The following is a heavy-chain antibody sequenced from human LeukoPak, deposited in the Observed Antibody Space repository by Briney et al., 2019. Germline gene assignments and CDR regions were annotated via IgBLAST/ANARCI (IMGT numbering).Heavy chain of an antibody. Sequence: PGASVKLSCKTSGYTFSSYGIAWVRQAPGQGLEWMGWISAYNGKTNYAQNLQGRVTMTTDTSTSTGYMELRSLRSDDTAVYYCAREGALHDTGDYYLSWFDPWGQGTLVTVSS. CDR1: GYTFSSYG. J-gene: IGHJ5*02. D-gene: IGHD3-22*01. CDR3: AREGALHDTGDYYLSWFDP. CDR2: ISAYNGKT. V-gene: IGHV1-18*01.